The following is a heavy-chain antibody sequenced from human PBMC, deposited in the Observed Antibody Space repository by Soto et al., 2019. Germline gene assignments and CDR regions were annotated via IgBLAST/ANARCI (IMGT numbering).Heavy chain of an antibody. J-gene: IGHJ4*02. CDR3: AKVKHGDYSIDY. V-gene: IGHV3-23*01. D-gene: IGHD4-17*01. CDR2: ISGSRGST. Sequence: GGSLRLSCAASGFTFSSYAMSWVRQAPGKGLEWVSAISGSRGSTYYADSVKGRFTISRDNSKNTLYLQMNSLRAEDTAVYYCAKVKHGDYSIDYWGQGTLVTVSS. CDR1: GFTFSSYA.